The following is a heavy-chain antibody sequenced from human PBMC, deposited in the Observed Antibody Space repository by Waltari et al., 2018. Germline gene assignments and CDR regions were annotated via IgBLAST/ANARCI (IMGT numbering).Heavy chain of an antibody. CDR2: FDPEYVET. CDR3: TRLLLGYTWFDP. D-gene: IGHD2-15*01. CDR1: GYTLTELS. J-gene: IGHJ5*02. Sequence: QVQLVQSGAEVKKPGASVKVSCKVSGYTLTELSMHWVRQAPGKGLECMGGFDPEYVETIYAPKFQGIVSMTEYTSTDTAYMELSSLCSEDTAVYSCTRLLLGYTWFDPWGQGTLVTVSS. V-gene: IGHV1-24*01.